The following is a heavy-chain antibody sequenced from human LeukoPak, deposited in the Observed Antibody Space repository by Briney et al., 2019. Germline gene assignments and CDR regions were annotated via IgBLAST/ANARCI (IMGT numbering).Heavy chain of an antibody. CDR1: GGSFSGYY. CDR2: INHSGST. V-gene: IGHV4-34*01. CDR3: ARRGSSWYRCFDY. D-gene: IGHD6-13*01. Sequence: SETLSLTCAVYGGSFSGYYWSWIRQPPGKGLEWIGEINHSGSTNYNPSLKSRVTISVDTSKNQFSLKLSSVTAADTAVYYCARRGSSWYRCFDYWGQGTLVTVSS. J-gene: IGHJ4*02.